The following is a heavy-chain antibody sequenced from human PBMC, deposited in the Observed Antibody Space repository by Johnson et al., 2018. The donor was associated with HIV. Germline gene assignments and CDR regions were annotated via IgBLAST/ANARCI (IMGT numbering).Heavy chain of an antibody. CDR3: RGDDFGSGPDAYDS. V-gene: IGHV3-23*04. J-gene: IGHJ3*02. CDR2: ISGSGGST. Sequence: VQLVESGGGVVQPGRSLRLSCAASGFTFSSYAMSWVRQAPGKGLEWVSAISGSGGSTYYADSVKGRFTISRDNSKNTLYLQMNSLRAEDTAVYYCRGDDFGSGPDAYDSWGQGTMVTGSS. CDR1: GFTFSSYA. D-gene: IGHD3-3*01.